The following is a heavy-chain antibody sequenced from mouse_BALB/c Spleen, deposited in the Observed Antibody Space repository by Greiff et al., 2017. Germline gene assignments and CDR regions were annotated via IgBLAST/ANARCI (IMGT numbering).Heavy chain of an antibody. Sequence: VHLVESGAELVKPGASVKLSCKASGYTFTSYYMYWVKQRPGQGLEWIGEINPSNGGTNFNEKFKSKATLTVDKSSSTAYMQLSSLTSEDSAVYYCTRRGYFDYWGQGTTLTVSS. J-gene: IGHJ2*01. CDR2: INPSNGGT. CDR1: GYTFTSYY. CDR3: TRRGYFDY. V-gene: IGHV1S81*02.